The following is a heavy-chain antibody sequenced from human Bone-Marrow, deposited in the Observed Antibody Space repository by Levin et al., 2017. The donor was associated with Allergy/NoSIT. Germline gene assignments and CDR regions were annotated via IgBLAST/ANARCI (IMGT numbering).Heavy chain of an antibody. D-gene: IGHD1-26*01. CDR1: GFSLSTSGVG. Sequence: SGPTLVKPTQTLTLTCTFSGFSLSTSGVGVGWIRQPPGKALEWLALIYWNDDKRYSPSLKSRLTITKDTSKNQVVLTMTNMDPVDTATYYCAHRLHSWGYEYYFDYWGQGTLVTVSS. V-gene: IGHV2-5*01. CDR3: AHRLHSWGYEYYFDY. CDR2: IYWNDDK. J-gene: IGHJ4*02.